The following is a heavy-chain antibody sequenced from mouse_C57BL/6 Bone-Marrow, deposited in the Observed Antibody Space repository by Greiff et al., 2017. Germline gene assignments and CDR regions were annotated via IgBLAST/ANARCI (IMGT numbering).Heavy chain of an antibody. CDR2: IYPGSGST. Sequence: QVQLQQPGAELVKPGASVKMSCKASGCTFTSYWITWVKQRPGQGLEWIGDIYPGSGSTNYNEKFKSKATLTVDTSSSTAYMQLSSLTSEDSAVYYCAREDGYFPYWYFDVWGTGTTVTVSS. CDR3: AREDGYFPYWYFDV. J-gene: IGHJ1*03. D-gene: IGHD2-3*01. CDR1: GCTFTSYW. V-gene: IGHV1-55*01.